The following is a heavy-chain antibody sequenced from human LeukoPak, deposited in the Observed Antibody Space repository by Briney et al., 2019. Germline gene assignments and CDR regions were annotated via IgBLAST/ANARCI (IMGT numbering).Heavy chain of an antibody. CDR3: AKDWGRITWARGAFDI. CDR2: ISGSGGST. J-gene: IGHJ3*02. V-gene: IGHV3-23*01. D-gene: IGHD3-10*01. CDR1: GFTFSSYA. Sequence: GGSLRLSCAASGFTFSSYAMSWVRQAPGKGLEWVSGISGSGGSTYYADSVKGRFTISRDNSKNTLYLQMNSLRAEDTAVYYCAKDWGRITWARGAFDIWGQGTMVTVSS.